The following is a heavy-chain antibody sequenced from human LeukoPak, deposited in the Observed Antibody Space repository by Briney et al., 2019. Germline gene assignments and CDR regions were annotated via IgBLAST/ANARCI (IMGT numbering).Heavy chain of an antibody. CDR3: AKGLGYSSSWYAPWFDP. V-gene: IGHV3-23*01. J-gene: IGHJ5*02. D-gene: IGHD6-13*01. Sequence: PGGSLRLSCAASGFTFSSSAMSLVRQAPGKGLEWVSIISDTGGSTYSADSVKGRFTISRDNSKNTLFLQMNSLRAEDTAVYYCAKGLGYSSSWYAPWFDPWGQGILVSVSS. CDR2: ISDTGGST. CDR1: GFTFSSSA.